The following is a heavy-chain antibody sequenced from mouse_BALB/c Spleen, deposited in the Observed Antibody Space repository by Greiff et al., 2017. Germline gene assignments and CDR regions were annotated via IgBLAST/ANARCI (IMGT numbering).Heavy chain of an antibody. CDR2: IDPNNGGP. J-gene: IGHJ4*01. Sequence: VQLQQSGPELVNPGASVKVSCKASGYAFTSYNMYWVKQSHGKSLEWIGYIDPNNGGPSYNQKFKGKATLPVDKSSSTAYMHLNSLTSEDSAVYYCARDGSSYSYAMDYWGQGTSVTVSS. CDR1: GYAFTSYN. CDR3: ARDGSSYSYAMDY. V-gene: IGHV1S135*01. D-gene: IGHD1-1*01.